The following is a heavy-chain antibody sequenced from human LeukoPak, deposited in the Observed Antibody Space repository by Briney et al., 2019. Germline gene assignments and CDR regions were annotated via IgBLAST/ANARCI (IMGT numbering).Heavy chain of an antibody. J-gene: IGHJ4*02. D-gene: IGHD1-26*01. CDR3: ARSGTFDQ. CDR1: GGSIIGYH. V-gene: IGHV4-59*01. CDR2: MYYTGST. Sequence: SETLSLTCTVPGGSIIGYHWSWIRQPPGKGLEWIGYMYYTGSTNYNPSLKSRVTISVDTSKSQFSLNLGSVTAADTAVYYCARSGTFDQWGQGTLVTVSS.